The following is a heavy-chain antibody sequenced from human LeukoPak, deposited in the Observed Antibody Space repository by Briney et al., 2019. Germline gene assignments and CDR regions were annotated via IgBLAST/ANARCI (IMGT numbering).Heavy chain of an antibody. J-gene: IGHJ4*02. V-gene: IGHV3-43*02. CDR3: TKDRDN. CDR2: ISGDGGST. Sequence: GGSLRLSCAASGFTFDHYAMHWVRHPPGKGPEWVSLISGDGGSTYYADSVKGRFTISRDNSQNSLYLQMNSLRTEDTALFYCTKDRDNWGQGTLVTVSS. CDR1: GFTFDHYA.